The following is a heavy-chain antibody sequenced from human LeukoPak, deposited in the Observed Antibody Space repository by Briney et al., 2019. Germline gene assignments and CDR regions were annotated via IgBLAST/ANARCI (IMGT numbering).Heavy chain of an antibody. CDR3: ARDVTTVTTGGWFDP. CDR1: GYTFTSYG. CDR2: ISAYNGNT. V-gene: IGHV1-18*01. D-gene: IGHD4-17*01. Sequence: ASVTVSCKASGYTFTSYGISWVRQAPGQGLEWMGWISAYNGNTNYAQKLQGRVTMTTDTSTSTAYMELRSLRSDDTAVYYCARDVTTVTTGGWFDPWGQGTLVTVSS. J-gene: IGHJ5*02.